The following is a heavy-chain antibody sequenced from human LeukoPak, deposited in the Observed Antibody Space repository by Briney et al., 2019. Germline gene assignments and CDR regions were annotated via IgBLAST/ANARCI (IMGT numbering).Heavy chain of an antibody. V-gene: IGHV1-18*01. J-gene: IGHJ4*02. Sequence: ASVKVSCKASGYTFTRYGISWVRQAPGQGLEWMGWISVYNGNTNYAQKFQGRVTMTTDTSTSTAYMELRSLRSDDTAVYYCATPGGFEDSSYFDYWGQGTLVTVSS. CDR1: GYTFTRYG. CDR3: ATPGGFEDSSYFDY. CDR2: ISVYNGNT. D-gene: IGHD3-10*01.